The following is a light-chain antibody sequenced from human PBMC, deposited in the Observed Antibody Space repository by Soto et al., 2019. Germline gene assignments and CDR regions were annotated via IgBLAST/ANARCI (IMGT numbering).Light chain of an antibody. V-gene: IGKV3-11*01. J-gene: IGKJ4*01. CDR3: QQRSNWPPLT. Sequence: EIVLTQSRATLSFSPGERATLSCSSSQSVSSYLAWYQQKPGQAPRLLIYDASNRATGIPARFSGSGSGTDFTLTISSLEPEDFAVYYCQQRSNWPPLTFGGGTKVDIK. CDR2: DAS. CDR1: QSVSSY.